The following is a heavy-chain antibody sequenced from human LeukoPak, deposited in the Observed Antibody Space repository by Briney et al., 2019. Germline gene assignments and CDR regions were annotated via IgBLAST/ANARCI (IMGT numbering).Heavy chain of an antibody. CDR3: ARGPRPGSSGYPNLDY. CDR2: IYSGSST. V-gene: IGHV3-53*01. Sequence: GGSLRLSCAASGFTVSSNYMNWVRQAPGKGLEWVSLIYSGSSTNYADSVKGRFTISRDNSKNTLYLQMNSLRAEDTAVYYCARGPRPGSSGYPNLDYSGQGTLVTVSS. D-gene: IGHD3-22*01. J-gene: IGHJ4*02. CDR1: GFTVSSNY.